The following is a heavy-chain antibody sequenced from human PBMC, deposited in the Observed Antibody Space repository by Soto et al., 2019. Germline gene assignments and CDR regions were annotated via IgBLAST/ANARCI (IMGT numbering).Heavy chain of an antibody. J-gene: IGHJ3*02. Sequence: EVQLLESGAGLVQPGGSLRLSCAASGFIFSSNAMSWVRQAPGKGLEWVSAISGSGGSTFYADSVKGRFTISRDNSKNTLYLQMNSLRAEDTALYYCAKNSGYYYDAFDIRGQGTMVTVSS. CDR3: AKNSGYYYDAFDI. CDR1: GFIFSSNA. CDR2: ISGSGGST. D-gene: IGHD3-22*01. V-gene: IGHV3-23*01.